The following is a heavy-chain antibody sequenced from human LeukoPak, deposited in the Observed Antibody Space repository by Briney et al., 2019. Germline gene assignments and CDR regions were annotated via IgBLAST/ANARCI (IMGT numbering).Heavy chain of an antibody. J-gene: IGHJ4*02. CDR1: GGSFSGYY. V-gene: IGHV4-34*01. Sequence: SETLSLTCAVYGGSFSGYYWSWIRQPPGKGLEWIGEINHSGSTNYNPSLKSRVAISVDTSKNQFSLKLSSVTAADTAVYYCARGWEDGYNPFDYWGQGTLVTVSS. CDR2: INHSGST. CDR3: ARGWEDGYNPFDY. D-gene: IGHD5-24*01.